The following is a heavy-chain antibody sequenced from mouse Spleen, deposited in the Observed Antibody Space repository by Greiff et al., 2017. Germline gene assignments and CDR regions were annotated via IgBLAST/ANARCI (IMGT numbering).Heavy chain of an antibody. V-gene: IGHV1-55*01. Sequence: VQLQQSGAELVKPGASVKMSCKASGYTFTSYWITWVKQRPGQGLEWIGDIYPGSGSTNYNEKFKSKATLTVDTSSSTAYMQLSSLTSEDSAVYYCARLEYLGGNGMDYWGQGTSVTVSS. D-gene: IGHD2-1*01. J-gene: IGHJ4*01. CDR2: IYPGSGST. CDR3: ARLEYLGGNGMDY. CDR1: GYTFTSYW.